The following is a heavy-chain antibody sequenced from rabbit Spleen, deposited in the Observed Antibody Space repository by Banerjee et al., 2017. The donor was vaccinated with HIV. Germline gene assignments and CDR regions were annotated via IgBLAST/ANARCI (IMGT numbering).Heavy chain of an antibody. Sequence: QEQLVESRGGLVKPGGSLKLSCTASRFPFSDKAVMCWVRQAPGKGLQWVACINVVTGKAVYATWAKGRFTFSKTSSTTVTLQMTSLTAADTATYFCARDSGSSFSSYGMDLWGQGTLVTVS. J-gene: IGHJ6*01. V-gene: IGHV1S45*01. CDR1: RFPFSDKAV. D-gene: IGHD8-1*01. CDR2: INVVTGKA. CDR3: ARDSGSSFSSYGMDL.